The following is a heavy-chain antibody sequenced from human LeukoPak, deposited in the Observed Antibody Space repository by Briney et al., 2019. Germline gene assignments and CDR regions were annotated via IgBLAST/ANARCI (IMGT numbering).Heavy chain of an antibody. D-gene: IGHD5-12*01. CDR3: ARTEYSGYYGTFDY. CDR1: GYTFTGYY. CDR2: INPNSGGT. V-gene: IGHV1-2*02. Sequence: ASVKVSCKASGYTFTGYYLHWVRQAPGQGLAWMGWINPNSGGTNYAQKFQGRVTMTRDTSISTAYMELSRLTSDDTAVYYCARTEYSGYYGTFDYWGQGTLVTVSS. J-gene: IGHJ4*02.